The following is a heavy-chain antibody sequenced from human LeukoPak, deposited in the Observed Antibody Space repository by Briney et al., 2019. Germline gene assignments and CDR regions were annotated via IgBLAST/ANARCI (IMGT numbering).Heavy chain of an antibody. J-gene: IGHJ4*02. CDR3: ASNPRRSSRYFDWLICDY. CDR2: INPNSGGT. D-gene: IGHD3-9*01. V-gene: IGHV1-2*02. CDR1: GYTFTGYY. Sequence: ASVKVSCKASGYTFTGYYMHWVRQAPGQGLEWMGWINPNSGGTNYAQKFQGRVTMTRDTSISTAYMELSRLRSDDTAVYYCASNPRRSSRYFDWLICDYWGQGTLVTVSS.